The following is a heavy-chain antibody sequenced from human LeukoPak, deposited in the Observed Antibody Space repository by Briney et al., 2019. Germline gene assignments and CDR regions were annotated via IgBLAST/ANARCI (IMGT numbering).Heavy chain of an antibody. CDR3: ARDLIPLELRFSAFDI. V-gene: IGHV3-30*04. D-gene: IGHD1-7*01. J-gene: IGHJ3*02. CDR2: ISYDGSNK. Sequence: PGGSLRLSCAASGFTFSSYAMHWVRQAAGKGLEWVAVISYDGSNKYYADSVKGRFTISRDNSKNTLYLQMNSLRAEDTAVYYCARDLIPLELRFSAFDIWGQGTMVTVSS. CDR1: GFTFSSYA.